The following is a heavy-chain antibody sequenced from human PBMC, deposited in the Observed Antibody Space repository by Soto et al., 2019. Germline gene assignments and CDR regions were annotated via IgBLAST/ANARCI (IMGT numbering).Heavy chain of an antibody. J-gene: IGHJ4*02. Sequence: EVQLVQSGAEVKKPGESLKISCKGSGYSFTSYWIGWVRQMPGKGLEWMGIIYPGDSDTRYSPSFQGQVTISADKSISTAYLQWSSLKASDTAMYYCARRDSYSSGWLRNFDYWGQGTLVTVSS. CDR1: GYSFTSYW. D-gene: IGHD6-19*01. V-gene: IGHV5-51*01. CDR3: ARRDSYSSGWLRNFDY. CDR2: IYPGDSDT.